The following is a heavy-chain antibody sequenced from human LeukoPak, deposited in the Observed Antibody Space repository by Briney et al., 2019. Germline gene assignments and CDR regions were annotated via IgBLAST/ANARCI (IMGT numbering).Heavy chain of an antibody. CDR1: GGSISSYY. V-gene: IGHV4-4*07. D-gene: IGHD3-10*01. CDR3: ARDMDYYGSGPLDY. Sequence: SETLSLTCTVSGGSISSYYWSWIRQPAGKGLEWNGRIYTSGSTNYNPSLKSRVTMSVDTSKNQFSLKLSSVTAADTAVYYCARDMDYYGSGPLDYWGQGTLVTVSS. CDR2: IYTSGST. J-gene: IGHJ4*02.